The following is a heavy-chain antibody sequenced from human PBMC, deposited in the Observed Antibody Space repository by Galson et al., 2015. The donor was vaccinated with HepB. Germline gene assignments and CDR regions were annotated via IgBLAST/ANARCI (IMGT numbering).Heavy chain of an antibody. J-gene: IGHJ3*02. V-gene: IGHV3-53*01. Sequence: SLRLSCAASRFTVSNNYMSWVRQAPGKGLEWVSVMYRGGTTYYADSVEGRFTISRDNSKNTFFLQMNSLRAEDTAVYYCARGPKAPHYYDSSGLGDAFDIWGQGTMVTVSS. CDR2: MYRGGTT. CDR1: RFTVSNNY. CDR3: ARGPKAPHYYDSSGLGDAFDI. D-gene: IGHD3-22*01.